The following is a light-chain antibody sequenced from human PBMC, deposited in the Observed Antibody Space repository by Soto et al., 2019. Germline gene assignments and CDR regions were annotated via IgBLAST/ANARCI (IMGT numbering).Light chain of an antibody. V-gene: IGKV1-16*01. CDR1: QSISNF. CDR2: AAS. CDR3: QQYNTYST. J-gene: IGKJ5*01. Sequence: DIQMTQSPSSLYASTGARVTITCRASQSISNFLNWFQHKPGKAPKVLISAASTLQSGVRSRFSGSVSGTEFTLTISSLQPYDFATYYCQQYNTYSTFGQGTRLEIK.